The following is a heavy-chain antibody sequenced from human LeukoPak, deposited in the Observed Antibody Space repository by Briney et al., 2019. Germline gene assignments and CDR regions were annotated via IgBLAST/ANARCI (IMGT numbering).Heavy chain of an antibody. CDR1: GYTFTSYD. J-gene: IGHJ4*02. Sequence: ASGKVSCKASGYTFTSYDINWVRQATGQGLEWMGWMNPNSGNTGYAQKFQGRVTMTRNTSISTAYMELSSLRSEDTAVYYCARVRRYYYDSSGYYPYYFDYWGQGTLVTVSS. D-gene: IGHD3-22*01. V-gene: IGHV1-8*01. CDR3: ARVRRYYYDSSGYYPYYFDY. CDR2: MNPNSGNT.